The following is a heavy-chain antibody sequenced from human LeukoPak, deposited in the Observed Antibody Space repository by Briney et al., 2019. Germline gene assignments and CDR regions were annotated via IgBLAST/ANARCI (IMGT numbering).Heavy chain of an antibody. Sequence: GGSLRLSCAASGFTFSSYAMSWVRQAPGKGLEWVSVICAGGGSTYYADSVKGRFPISRDNSKNTLYLQMNSLRAEDTAVYYCAKVLYGAHDAFDMWGQGTMVTVSS. CDR1: GFTFSSYA. D-gene: IGHD4-17*01. CDR3: AKVLYGAHDAFDM. CDR2: ICAGGGST. J-gene: IGHJ3*02. V-gene: IGHV3-23*01.